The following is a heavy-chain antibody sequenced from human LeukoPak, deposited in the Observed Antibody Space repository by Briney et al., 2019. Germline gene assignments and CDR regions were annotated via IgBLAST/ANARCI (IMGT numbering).Heavy chain of an antibody. CDR1: GYSISSGYY. V-gene: IGHV4-38-2*02. CDR2: IYHSGST. J-gene: IGHJ4*02. Sequence: KSSETLSLTCTVSGYSISSGYYWGWIRQPPGKGLEWIGSIYHSGSTYYNPSLKSRVTISVDTSKNQFSLKLSSVTAADTAVYYCARYPKGYSYFDYWGQGTLVTVSS. CDR3: ARYPKGYSYFDY. D-gene: IGHD5-18*01.